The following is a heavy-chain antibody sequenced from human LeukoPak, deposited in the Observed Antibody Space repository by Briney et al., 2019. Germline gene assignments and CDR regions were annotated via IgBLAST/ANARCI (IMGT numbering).Heavy chain of an antibody. CDR2: FYHSGST. J-gene: IGHJ4*02. CDR3: AREAYYDSSGYY. CDR1: IYSISSGFY. D-gene: IGHD3-22*01. V-gene: IGHV4-38-2*02. Sequence: SETLSLTCAVSIYSISSGFYWGWIRPPPGKGLEWIGSFYHSGSTSYNPSLKSRATISGATAKNQFSLKLTSVTAADTAVYYCAREAYYDSSGYYWGQGTLVTVSS.